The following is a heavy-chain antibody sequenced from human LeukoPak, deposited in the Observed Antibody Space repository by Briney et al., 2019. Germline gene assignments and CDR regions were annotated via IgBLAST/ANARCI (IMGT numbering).Heavy chain of an antibody. Sequence: ASETVSCKSSGYTFTSYAMHWVRQAPGQRLEWMGWMNAGNGNTKYSQNFQGRVTITRDTSARTAYMELSSLRPEDTAVYYCARGSNWNDEGGWFDPWGQGTLVTVSS. V-gene: IGHV1-3*01. CDR1: GYTFTSYA. CDR2: MNAGNGNT. J-gene: IGHJ5*02. CDR3: ARGSNWNDEGGWFDP. D-gene: IGHD1-1*01.